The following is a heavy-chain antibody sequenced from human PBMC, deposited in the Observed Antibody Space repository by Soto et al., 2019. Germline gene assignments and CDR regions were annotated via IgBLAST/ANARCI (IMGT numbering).Heavy chain of an antibody. J-gene: IGHJ3*01. D-gene: IGHD3-16*01. CDR2: VKPDGTDK. Sequence: GGSLRLSCTASGFTFSNFWMNWVRQTPGKGLEWVANVKPDGTDKYYLSSVRGRFTISRDNAKNSVVLQMNSLKVDDMGLYFCVRSRYAYGFDFWGHGRLVTVSS. CDR1: GFTFSNFW. CDR3: VRSRYAYGFDF. V-gene: IGHV3-7*01.